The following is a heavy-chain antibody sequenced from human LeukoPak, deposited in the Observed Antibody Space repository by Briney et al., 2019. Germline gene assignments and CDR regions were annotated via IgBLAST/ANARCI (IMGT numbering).Heavy chain of an antibody. CDR1: GYTFTSYD. CDR3: AKAIAHLYYDSSGYYYTPRGYYYYGMDV. Sequence: ASVKVSCKASGYTFTSYDINWVRQATGQGPEWMGWMNPKSGNTGYAQKFQGRVTMTRNTSISTAYMELSSLRSEDTAVYYCAKAIAHLYYDSSGYYYTPRGYYYYGMDVWGQGTTVTVSS. V-gene: IGHV1-8*01. CDR2: MNPKSGNT. J-gene: IGHJ6*02. D-gene: IGHD3-22*01.